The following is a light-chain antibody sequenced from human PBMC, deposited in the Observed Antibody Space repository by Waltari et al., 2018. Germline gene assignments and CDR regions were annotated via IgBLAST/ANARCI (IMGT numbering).Light chain of an antibody. CDR1: TSNIGNNF. J-gene: IGLJ2*01. CDR2: RDS. Sequence: QSVLTQPPSASAAPGQRVNISCSGSTSNIGNNFVYWYQQLPGTAPRLLIHRDSQRPSGIPDRFSGSKSGTSASLAISGLRSEDEADYYCASWDDILIGRLFGGGTKLTVL. CDR3: ASWDDILIGRL. V-gene: IGLV1-47*01.